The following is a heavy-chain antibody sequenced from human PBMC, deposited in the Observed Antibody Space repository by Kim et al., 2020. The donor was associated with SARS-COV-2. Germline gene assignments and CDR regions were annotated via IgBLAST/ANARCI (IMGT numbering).Heavy chain of an antibody. J-gene: IGHJ4*03. V-gene: IGHV4-59*13. CDR1: GGSISSYY. D-gene: IGHD6-19*01. Sequence: SETLSLTCTVSGGSISSYYWSWIRQPPGKGLEWIGYIYYRGSTNYNPSLKSRVTISVDTSKNQFSLKLSSVTAADTAVYFCARVGAVAGTWGISCYFDY. CDR3: ARVGAVAGTWGISCYFDY. CDR2: IYYRGST.